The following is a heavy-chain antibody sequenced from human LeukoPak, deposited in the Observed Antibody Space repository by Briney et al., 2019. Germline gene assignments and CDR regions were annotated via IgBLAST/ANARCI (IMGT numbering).Heavy chain of an antibody. J-gene: IGHJ4*02. D-gene: IGHD3-10*01. CDR3: AREESNTYYYGSGSVGY. CDR1: GYTFTDYY. V-gene: IGHV1-2*02. CDR2: INPDSGGT. Sequence: GASVKVSCKASGYTFTDYYMHWVRQAPGQGLEWMGWINPDSGGTNYAQEFQGRVTMTRDTSVTTAYMELSRLTSDDTAVYYCAREESNTYYYGSGSVGYWGQGTLVTVSS.